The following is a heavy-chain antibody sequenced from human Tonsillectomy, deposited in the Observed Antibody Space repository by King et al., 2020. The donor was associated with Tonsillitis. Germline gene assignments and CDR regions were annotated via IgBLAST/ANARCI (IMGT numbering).Heavy chain of an antibody. V-gene: IGHV5-10-1*03. CDR1: GYSFTSYW. J-gene: IGHJ6*02. CDR2: IDPSDSYT. D-gene: IGHD2-2*01. CDR3: ATPYCSSTSCPYYYCGMDV. Sequence: QLVQSGAEVKKPGESLRISCKGSGYSFTSYWISWVRQMPGKGLEWMGRIDPSDSYTNYSPSFQGHVTISADKSISTAYLQWSSLKASDTAMYYCATPYCSSTSCPYYYCGMDVWGQGTTVTVSS.